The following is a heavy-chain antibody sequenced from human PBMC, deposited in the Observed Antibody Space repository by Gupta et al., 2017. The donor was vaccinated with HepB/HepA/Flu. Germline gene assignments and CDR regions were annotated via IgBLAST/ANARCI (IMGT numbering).Heavy chain of an antibody. CDR2: ISWNSGSI. J-gene: IGHJ6*02. CDR3: AKDMSTAAAYYYGMDV. Sequence: EVQLVESGGGLVQPGRSLRLSCAASGSPFDDYAMHWVRLAPGKGLEWVSGISWNSGSIGYADSVKSRFTISRDNAKNSLYLQMNSLRAEDTALYYCAKDMSTAAAYYYGMDVWGQGTTVTVAS. D-gene: IGHD6-6*01. V-gene: IGHV3-9*01. CDR1: GSPFDDYA.